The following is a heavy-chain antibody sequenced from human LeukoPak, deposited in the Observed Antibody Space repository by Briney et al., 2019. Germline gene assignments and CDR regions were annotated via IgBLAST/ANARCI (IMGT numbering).Heavy chain of an antibody. CDR3: ARALTSPVAAGFYFDL. V-gene: IGHV3-23*01. CDR2: ISTSGTTA. D-gene: IGHD2-15*01. J-gene: IGHJ4*02. CDR1: GFNFRDYA. Sequence: PGGSLRLSCAASGFNFRDYAMGWVRQAPGNGLEWVSVISTSGTTAFYQGSVRGRFSISSDTSTNTLSLRMNSLRAEDTALYYCARALTSPVAAGFYFDLWGQGTLVTVSS.